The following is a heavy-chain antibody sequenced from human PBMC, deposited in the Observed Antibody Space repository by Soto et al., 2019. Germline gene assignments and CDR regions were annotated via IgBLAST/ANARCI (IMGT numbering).Heavy chain of an antibody. D-gene: IGHD2-2*01. J-gene: IGHJ6*02. CDR3: ARGLRRDCSSTSCQEYPRKNYYYYYGMDV. V-gene: IGHV4-34*01. CDR2: INHSGST. Sequence: ETLSLTCAVYGGSFSGYYWSWIRQPPGKGLEWIGEINHSGSTNYNPSLKSRVTISVDTSKNQFSLKLSSVTAADTAVYYCARGLRRDCSSTSCQEYPRKNYYYYYGMDVWGQGTTVTVSS. CDR1: GGSFSGYY.